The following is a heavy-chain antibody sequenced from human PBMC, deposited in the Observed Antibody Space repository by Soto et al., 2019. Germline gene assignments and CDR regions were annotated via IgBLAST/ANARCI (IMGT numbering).Heavy chain of an antibody. V-gene: IGHV1-3*01. J-gene: IGHJ6*02. D-gene: IGHD3-3*01. CDR1: GYTFTSYA. Sequence: ASVKVSCKASGYTFTSYAMHWVRQAPGQRLEWMGWINAGNGNTKYSQKFQGRVTITRDTSASTAYMELSSLRSEDTAVYYCARGERTYYDFWSGYYYYYYGMDVWGQGTTVTVSS. CDR2: INAGNGNT. CDR3: ARGERTYYDFWSGYYYYYYGMDV.